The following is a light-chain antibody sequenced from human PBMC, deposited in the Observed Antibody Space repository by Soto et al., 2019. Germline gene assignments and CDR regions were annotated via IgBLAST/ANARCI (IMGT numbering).Light chain of an antibody. CDR2: EVS. J-gene: IGLJ1*01. V-gene: IGLV2-14*01. CDR3: SSYTGSSTPYV. Sequence: QSALTQPASVSGSPGQSITISCTGTSSDVGGYNYVSWYQQLPGKAPKLMIYEVSNRPSGVSNRFSGSKSGNTASLTISGLQAEDGADYYCSSYTGSSTPYVFGTGTKVTVL. CDR1: SSDVGGYNY.